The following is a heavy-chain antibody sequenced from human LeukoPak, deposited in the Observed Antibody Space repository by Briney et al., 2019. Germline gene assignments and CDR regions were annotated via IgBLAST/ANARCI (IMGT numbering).Heavy chain of an antibody. V-gene: IGHV1-18*01. CDR2: ISAYNGNT. J-gene: IGHJ4*02. Sequence: ASVKVCCKASGYTFTSYGISWVRQAPGQGLEWRGWISAYNGNTNYAQKLQGRVTMTTDTSTSTAYMELRSLRSDDTAVYYCARAETYYYDSSGYYPGVYYFDYWGQGTLVTVSS. CDR3: ARAETYYYDSSGYYPGVYYFDY. CDR1: GYTFTSYG. D-gene: IGHD3-22*01.